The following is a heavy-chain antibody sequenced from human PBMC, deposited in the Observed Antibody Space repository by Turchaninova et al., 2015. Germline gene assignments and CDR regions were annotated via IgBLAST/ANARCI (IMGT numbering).Heavy chain of an antibody. J-gene: IGHJ4*02. CDR2: IKQDGSVK. CDR1: GFTFSHYW. Sequence: EVQLVESGGGLVQPGGSLRLSCAASGFTFSHYWMTWVRQAPGRGLEWVANIKQDGSVKYYVYSGKGRFTITRDKAENSVCLQLNSLRAEDTAVYYCARIGYSSSSLYCWGQGTLVIVSS. CDR3: ARIGYSSSSLYC. V-gene: IGHV3-7*01. D-gene: IGHD6-6*01.